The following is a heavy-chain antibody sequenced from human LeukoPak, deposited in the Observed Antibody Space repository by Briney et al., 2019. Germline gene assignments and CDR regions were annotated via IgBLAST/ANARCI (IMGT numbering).Heavy chain of an antibody. CDR2: ISSSSSYI. Sequence: GWSLRLSCASSGFTFRSYIMNWLRQAPGKGLEWVSSISSSSSYIYYADSVKGRFTISKDNAKNSLYLQMNSLRAEDTAVYYCATDWLPPQPSDYWGQGTLVTVSS. D-gene: IGHD3-9*01. CDR3: ATDWLPPQPSDY. V-gene: IGHV3-21*01. CDR1: GFTFRSYI. J-gene: IGHJ4*02.